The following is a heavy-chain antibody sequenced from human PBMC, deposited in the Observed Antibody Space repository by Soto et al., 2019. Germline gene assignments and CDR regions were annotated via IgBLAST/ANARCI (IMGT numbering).Heavy chain of an antibody. Sequence: PSETLSLTCTVSGGSISSYYWSWIRQPPGKGLEWIGYIYYSGSTNYNPSPKSRVTISVDTSKNQFSLKLSSVTAADTAVYYCARDPPTIASAGREDYWGQGTLVTVSS. J-gene: IGHJ4*02. D-gene: IGHD6-13*01. CDR1: GGSISSYY. CDR3: ARDPPTIASAGREDY. CDR2: IYYSGST. V-gene: IGHV4-59*12.